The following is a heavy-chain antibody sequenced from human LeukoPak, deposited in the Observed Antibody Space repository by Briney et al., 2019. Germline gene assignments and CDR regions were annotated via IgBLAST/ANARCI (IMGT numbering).Heavy chain of an antibody. Sequence: WASVKVSCKASGGTFSNYAINWVRQAPGQGLEWMRRIIPILGITNYAQKFQGRVTITADKSTSTTYMELSSLRSEDTVVYSCARAEYSTNWYFDLWGRGTLVTVSS. D-gene: IGHD6-13*01. J-gene: IGHJ2*01. CDR1: GGTFSNYA. CDR2: IIPILGIT. V-gene: IGHV1-69*04. CDR3: ARAEYSTNWYFDL.